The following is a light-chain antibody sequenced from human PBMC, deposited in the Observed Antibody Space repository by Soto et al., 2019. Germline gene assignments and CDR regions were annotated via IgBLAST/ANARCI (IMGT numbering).Light chain of an antibody. CDR1: RSNIGRNT. CDR3: AAWDDSLNGPV. J-gene: IGLJ3*02. V-gene: IGLV1-44*01. Sequence: QLVLTQPPSASGTPGQRVSISCSGSRSNIGRNTANWYQQLPGTAPKLLIHTDNQRPSGVSDRFSGSKSGTSASLAISELQSEDEADYYCAAWDDSLNGPVFGGGTKLTVL. CDR2: TDN.